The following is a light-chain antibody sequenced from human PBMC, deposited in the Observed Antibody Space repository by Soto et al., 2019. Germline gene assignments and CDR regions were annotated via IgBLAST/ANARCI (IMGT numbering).Light chain of an antibody. J-gene: IGKJ1*01. V-gene: IGKV1-5*01. CDR3: QQYDSYWT. CDR1: QSVSNW. CDR2: DVS. Sequence: DIQMTQSPSTLSASVGERVTITCRASQSVSNWLAWYQQKPGKAPKLLIYDVSSLESGVPSRFSGSGSGTEFILTISSLQPDDFATYYCQQYDSYWTFGQGTKVDIK.